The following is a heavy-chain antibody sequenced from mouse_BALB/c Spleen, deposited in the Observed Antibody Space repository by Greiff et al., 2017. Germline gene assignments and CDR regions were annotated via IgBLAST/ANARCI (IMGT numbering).Heavy chain of an antibody. CDR1: GFTFTDYY. CDR3: ARGGTVIRFAY. D-gene: IGHD2-4*01. Sequence: EVQLVESGGGLVQPGGSLRLSCATSGFTFTDYYMSWVRQPPGKALEWLGFIRNKANGYTTEYSASVKGRFTISRDNSQSILYLQMNTLRAEDSATYYCARGGTVIRFAYWGQGTLVTVSA. J-gene: IGHJ3*01. CDR2: IRNKANGYTT. V-gene: IGHV7-3*02.